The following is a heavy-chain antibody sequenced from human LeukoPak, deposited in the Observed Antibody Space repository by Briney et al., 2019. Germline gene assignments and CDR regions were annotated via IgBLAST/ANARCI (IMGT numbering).Heavy chain of an antibody. CDR2: ISGYNGNT. V-gene: IGHV1-18*01. J-gene: IGHJ6*03. Sequence: ASVSVSCKASGYTFTSYGISWVRQAPGQGLEWMGWISGYNGNTNYPQKLQGRVTMTTDTSTSTAYMELRSLRSDDTAVYYCARDRGVGATYYMDVWGKGTTVTVSS. CDR3: ARDRGVGATYYMDV. CDR1: GYTFTSYG. D-gene: IGHD1-26*01.